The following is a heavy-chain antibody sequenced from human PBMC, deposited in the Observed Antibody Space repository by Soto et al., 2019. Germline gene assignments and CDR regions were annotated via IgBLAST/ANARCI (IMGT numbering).Heavy chain of an antibody. D-gene: IGHD4-4*01. CDR1: GGTFSSSA. CDR2: IIPLFRTP. CDR3: ARDNDRLQLGGNYYYILDV. J-gene: IGHJ6*02. Sequence: QVQLVQSGAEMKEPGSSVKVSCKTSGGTFSSSAISWLRQAPGQGLEWMGGIIPLFRTPDYAQKFQGRVKIAADDSPRSAHXELSSLRSEDTAVYYCARDNDRLQLGGNYYYILDVWGQGTTITVSS. V-gene: IGHV1-69*12.